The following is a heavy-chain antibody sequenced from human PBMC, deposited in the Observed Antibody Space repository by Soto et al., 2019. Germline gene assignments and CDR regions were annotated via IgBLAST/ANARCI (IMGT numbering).Heavy chain of an antibody. D-gene: IGHD2-21*02. CDR3: AKRTDGWLLPSPEYY. CDR1: GFTFSSYA. CDR2: ISGSGGST. Sequence: EVQLLESGGGLVQPGGSLRLSCAASGFTFSSYAMSWVRQAPGKGLEWVSAISGSGGSTYYTDSVKGRFTISRDNSKNTLYLQMNSLRAEDTAVYYCAKRTDGWLLPSPEYYWGQGTLVTVSS. J-gene: IGHJ4*02. V-gene: IGHV3-23*01.